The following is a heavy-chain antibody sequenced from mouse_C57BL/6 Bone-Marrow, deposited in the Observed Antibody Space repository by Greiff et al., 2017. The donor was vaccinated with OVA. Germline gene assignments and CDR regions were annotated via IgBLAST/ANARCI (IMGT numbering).Heavy chain of an antibody. Sequence: QVQLQQPGAELVRPGTSVKLSCKASGYTFTSYWMHWVKQRPGQGLEWIGVIDPSDSYTNYNQKFKGKATLTVDTSSSTAYMQLSSLTSEDSAVYYCGFITTVVAPGDYWSQGTSVTVSS. J-gene: IGHJ4*01. CDR2: IDPSDSYT. V-gene: IGHV1-59*01. D-gene: IGHD1-1*01. CDR1: GYTFTSYW. CDR3: GFITTVVAPGDY.